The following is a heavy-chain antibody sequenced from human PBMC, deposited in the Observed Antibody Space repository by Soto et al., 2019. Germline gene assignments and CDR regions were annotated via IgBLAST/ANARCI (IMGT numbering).Heavy chain of an antibody. Sequence: EVQLLESGGGLVQPGGSLRLSCAASGFTFSSYAMSWVRQAPGKGLEWVSATSGSGGSTYYADSVKGRFTISRDNSKNTLYLQMNSLRAGDTAVYYCAKLAGARSSSSIGLWGQGSLVTVSS. CDR2: TSGSGGST. CDR1: GFTFSSYA. J-gene: IGHJ4*02. CDR3: AKLAGARSSSSIGL. V-gene: IGHV3-23*01. D-gene: IGHD6-6*01.